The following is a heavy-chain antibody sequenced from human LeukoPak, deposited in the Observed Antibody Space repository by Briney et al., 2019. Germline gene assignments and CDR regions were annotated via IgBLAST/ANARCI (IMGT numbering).Heavy chain of an antibody. V-gene: IGHV3-15*07. CDR1: EFTFSSYS. CDR2: IKSISDAVTT. D-gene: IGHD4-17*01. Sequence: GGSLRLSCAASEFTFSSYSMNWVRHPPGKGLEWVGRIKSISDAVTTDYAAPVNGRFTISRDDSKNTLFLQMNTLKTEDTAVYYCTTETDYGDFPWGQGTLVTVSS. CDR3: TTETDYGDFP. J-gene: IGHJ5*02.